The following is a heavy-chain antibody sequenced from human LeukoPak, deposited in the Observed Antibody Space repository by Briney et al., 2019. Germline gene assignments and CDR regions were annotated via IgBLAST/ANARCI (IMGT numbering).Heavy chain of an antibody. V-gene: IGHV4-39*01. CDR2: IYYSGST. D-gene: IGHD5-12*01. CDR1: GGSISSNSCY. CDR3: ARSGYSSPKNWFDP. Sequence: SETLSLTCTVSGGSISSNSCYWGWIRQPPGKGLEWIGSIYYSGSTYYNPSLKSRVTISVDTSKNQFSLKLSSVTAADTAVYYCARSGYSSPKNWFDPWGQGTLVTVSS. J-gene: IGHJ5*02.